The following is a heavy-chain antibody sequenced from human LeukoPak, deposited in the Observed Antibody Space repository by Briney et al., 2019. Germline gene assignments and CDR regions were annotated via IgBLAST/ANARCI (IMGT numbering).Heavy chain of an antibody. CDR2: ISSSSSYI. D-gene: IGHD3-3*01. CDR1: GFTFSSYS. Sequence: GGPLRLSCAASGFTFSSYSMDWVRQAPGKGLEWVSSISSSSSYIYYADSVKGRFTISRDNAKNSLYLQMNSLRAEDTAVYYCARAPNYDFWSGPTLLYFDYWGQGTLVTVSS. J-gene: IGHJ4*02. V-gene: IGHV3-21*01. CDR3: ARAPNYDFWSGPTLLYFDY.